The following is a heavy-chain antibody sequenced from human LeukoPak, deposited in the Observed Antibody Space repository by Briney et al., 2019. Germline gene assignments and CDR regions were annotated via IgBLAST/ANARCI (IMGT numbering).Heavy chain of an antibody. J-gene: IGHJ4*02. CDR1: GFTFSSYA. CDR3: ARRIGGTWFDF. D-gene: IGHD2-15*01. Sequence: GGSLRLSCAAFGFTFSSYAMSWVRQAPGKGLEWVSVISGSGGSTYYADSVKGRFTISRDNSKNTLYLQINSLRAEDTAIYYCARRIGGTWFDFWGQGTLVTVSS. CDR2: ISGSGGST. V-gene: IGHV3-23*01.